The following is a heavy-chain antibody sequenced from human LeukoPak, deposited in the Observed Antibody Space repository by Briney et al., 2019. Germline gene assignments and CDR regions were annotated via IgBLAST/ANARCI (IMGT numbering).Heavy chain of an antibody. D-gene: IGHD1-26*01. CDR1: GFTFDDYA. J-gene: IGHJ4*02. Sequence: GGSLRLSCAASGFTFDDYAMHWVRQAPGKGLEWVSGISWNSGSIGYADSVKGRFTISRDNAKNSLYLQMNSLRAEDTALYYCAKGEYSGSYYYLDYWGQGTLVTVSS. CDR2: ISWNSGSI. V-gene: IGHV3-9*01. CDR3: AKGEYSGSYYYLDY.